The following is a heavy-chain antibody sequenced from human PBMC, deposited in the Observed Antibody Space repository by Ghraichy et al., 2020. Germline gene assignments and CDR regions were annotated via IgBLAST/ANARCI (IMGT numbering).Heavy chain of an antibody. Sequence: SETLSLTCSVSGGSMSSSFWGWIRQPPGKGLEWIGYVYFNGSTKYSPSLKSRVTISVDTSKNQFSLKLSSVTAADTAVYFCARYRSGWYGVFDYWGQGTTVTVSS. D-gene: IGHD6-19*01. J-gene: IGHJ4*02. CDR3: ARYRSGWYGVFDY. V-gene: IGHV4-59*01. CDR1: GGSMSSSF. CDR2: VYFNGST.